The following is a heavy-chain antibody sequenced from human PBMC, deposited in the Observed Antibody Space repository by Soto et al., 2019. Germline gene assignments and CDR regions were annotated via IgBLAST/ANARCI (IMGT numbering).Heavy chain of an antibody. D-gene: IGHD3-16*01. CDR3: AAFPESEIMITFGGVVD. V-gene: IGHV4-59*08. CDR1: GGSISSYY. J-gene: IGHJ4*02. CDR2: IYYSGST. Sequence: SETLSLTCTVSGGSISSYYWSWIRQPPGKGLEWIGYIYYSGSTNYNPSLKSRVTISVDTSKNQFSLKLSSVTAADTAVYYCAAFPESEIMITFGGVVDWGQGTLVTVSS.